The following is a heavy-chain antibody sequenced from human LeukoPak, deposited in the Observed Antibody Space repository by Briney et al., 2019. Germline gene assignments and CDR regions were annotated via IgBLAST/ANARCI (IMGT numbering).Heavy chain of an antibody. CDR1: GFTFGSYA. J-gene: IGHJ4*02. D-gene: IGHD5-18*01. CDR2: ISSSDNTI. Sequence: GGSLRLSCAASGFTFGSYAMHWVRQAPGRGLEWVSYISSSDNTIHYADSVKGRFTISRDNAKNSLYLEMNSLRDEDTAVYYCARVHRGYSYGRLDYWGQGTLVTVSS. CDR3: ARVHRGYSYGRLDY. V-gene: IGHV3-48*02.